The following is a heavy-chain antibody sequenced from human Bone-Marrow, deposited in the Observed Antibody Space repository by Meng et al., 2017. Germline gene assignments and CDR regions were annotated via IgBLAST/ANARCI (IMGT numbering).Heavy chain of an antibody. Sequence: GSLRLSCAVYGGSFSGYYWSWIRQPPGKGLEWIGEINHSGSTNYNPSLKSRVTISVDTSKNQFSLKLSSVTAADTAVYYCARGPVLRYFDWLLSGSWFDPWGQGTLVTVSP. D-gene: IGHD3-9*01. CDR2: INHSGST. CDR1: GGSFSGYY. CDR3: ARGPVLRYFDWLLSGSWFDP. J-gene: IGHJ5*02. V-gene: IGHV4-34*01.